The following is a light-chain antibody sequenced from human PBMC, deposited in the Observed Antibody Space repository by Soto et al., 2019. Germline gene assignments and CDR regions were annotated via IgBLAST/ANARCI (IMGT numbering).Light chain of an antibody. Sequence: EIVLTQSPATLSVSPGERATLSCRASQSVSSNLAWYQQKPGQPPRLLIYGASTRATGIPARFSGSGSGTEFSLTISSLQSEDFAVYYCQQYGDSPLTSGPGTKVDI. V-gene: IGKV3-15*01. CDR3: QQYGDSPLT. CDR1: QSVSSN. J-gene: IGKJ3*01. CDR2: GAS.